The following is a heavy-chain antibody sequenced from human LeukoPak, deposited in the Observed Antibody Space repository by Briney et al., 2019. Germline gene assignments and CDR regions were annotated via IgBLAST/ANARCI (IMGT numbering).Heavy chain of an antibody. V-gene: IGHV4-59*08. Sequence: GSLRLSCVASGLTFSSHAMTWVRQPPGKGLEWIGYIYYSGSTNYNPSLKSRLTISVDTSKNQFSLKLSSVTAADTAVYYCARLVRGAPAGRPQNTFDYWGQGTLVTVSA. CDR2: IYYSGST. D-gene: IGHD6-13*01. CDR3: ARLVRGAPAGRPQNTFDY. J-gene: IGHJ4*02. CDR1: GLTFSSHA.